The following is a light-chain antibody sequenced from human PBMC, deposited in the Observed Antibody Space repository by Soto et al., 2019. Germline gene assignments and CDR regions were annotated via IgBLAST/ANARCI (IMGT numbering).Light chain of an antibody. Sequence: EIVLAQSPGTLSLSPGERATLSCRASQRVSNTYLAWYQQKPGQAPRLLIYGVSSRATGIPDRFSGSGSGTDFTLTINRLEPEDFAVYYCQQYSSSPVTFGGGTTVEIK. V-gene: IGKV3-20*01. CDR1: QRVSNTY. J-gene: IGKJ4*01. CDR3: QQYSSSPVT. CDR2: GVS.